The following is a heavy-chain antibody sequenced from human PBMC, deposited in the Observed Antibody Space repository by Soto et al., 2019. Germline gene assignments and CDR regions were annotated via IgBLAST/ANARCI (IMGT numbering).Heavy chain of an antibody. J-gene: IGHJ3*02. CDR3: ARDYFMVVAVTHSMADAFDI. V-gene: IGHV1-18*01. CDR2: ISAYNGNT. CDR1: GYTFTSYG. D-gene: IGHD2-15*01. Sequence: GASVKVSCKASGYTFTSYGISWVRQAPGQGLEWMGWISAYNGNTNYAQKLQGRVTMTTDTSTSTAYMERRSLRSDDTAVYYCARDYFMVVAVTHSMADAFDIWGQGTVVTVSS.